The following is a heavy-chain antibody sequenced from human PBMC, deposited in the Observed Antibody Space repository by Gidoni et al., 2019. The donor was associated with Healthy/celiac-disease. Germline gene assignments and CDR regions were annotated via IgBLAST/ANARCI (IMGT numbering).Heavy chain of an antibody. Sequence: QVQLQQWGAGLLKPSAPLSLTCAVYVGSFSGYYWSWIRQPPGKGLEWIGEINHSGSTNYNPSLKSRVTISVDTSKNQFSLKLSSVTAADTAVYYCARGGYSGYDVHFDYWGQGTLVTVSS. CDR3: ARGGYSGYDVHFDY. CDR1: VGSFSGYY. V-gene: IGHV4-34*01. D-gene: IGHD5-12*01. J-gene: IGHJ4*02. CDR2: INHSGST.